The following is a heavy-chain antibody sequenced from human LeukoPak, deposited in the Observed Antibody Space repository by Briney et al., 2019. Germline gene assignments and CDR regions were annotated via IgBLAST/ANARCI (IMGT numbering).Heavy chain of an antibody. CDR2: IYYSGST. J-gene: IGHJ3*02. Sequence: SETLSLTCTVSGGSISSYYWSWIRQPPGKGLEWIGYIYYSGSTNYNPSLKSRVTISVDTAKNQFSLKLSSVTAADTAVYYCARALLWFGSDPAFDIWGQGTMVTVSS. D-gene: IGHD3-10*01. V-gene: IGHV4-59*01. CDR3: ARALLWFGSDPAFDI. CDR1: GGSISSYY.